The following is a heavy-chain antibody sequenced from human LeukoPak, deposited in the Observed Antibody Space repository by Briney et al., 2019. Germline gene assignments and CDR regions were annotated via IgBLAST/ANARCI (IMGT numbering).Heavy chain of an antibody. CDR1: GGSFSGYY. Sequence: PSETLSLTCAVYGGSFSGYYWGWIRQPPGKGLKWIGSIYYSGSTYYNPSLKSRVTISVDTSKNQFSLKLSSVTAADTAVYYCARQESSAVWFGESTPSYFDYWGQGTLVTVSS. D-gene: IGHD3-10*01. CDR2: IYYSGST. V-gene: IGHV4-39*01. J-gene: IGHJ4*02. CDR3: ARQESSAVWFGESTPSYFDY.